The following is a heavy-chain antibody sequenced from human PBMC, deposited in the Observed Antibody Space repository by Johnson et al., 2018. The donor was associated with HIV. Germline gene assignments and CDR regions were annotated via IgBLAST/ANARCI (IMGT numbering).Heavy chain of an antibody. V-gene: IGHV3-20*04. J-gene: IGHJ3*01. CDR3: ARALGLEVCAFDF. CDR2: IDWSGGST. CDR1: GFTFDDYA. D-gene: IGHD2-8*01. Sequence: EVQLVESGGGVVRPGGSLRLSCAASGFTFDDYAMSWVRQAPGKGLEWVSGIDWSGGSTGYADSVKGRFTISRDNAKNSLYLQMNSLRAEDTAVYYCARALGLEVCAFDFWGQGTMVTVSS.